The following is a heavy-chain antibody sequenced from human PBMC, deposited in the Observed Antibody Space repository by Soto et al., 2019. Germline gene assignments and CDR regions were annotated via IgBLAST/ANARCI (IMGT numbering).Heavy chain of an antibody. CDR3: ARGRYSGNSHYYYGMDV. D-gene: IGHD5-12*01. J-gene: IGHJ6*02. V-gene: IGHV3-13*04. CDR1: GFTFSSYD. CDR2: IGTAGDT. Sequence: EVQLVESGGGLVQPGGSLRLSCAASGFTFSSYDMHWVRQGTGKGLEWVSGIGTAGDTYYPGSVKGRFTISRENGKNSVYLQMNSLGAGDTAVYYCARGRYSGNSHYYYGMDVWGQGTTVTVSS.